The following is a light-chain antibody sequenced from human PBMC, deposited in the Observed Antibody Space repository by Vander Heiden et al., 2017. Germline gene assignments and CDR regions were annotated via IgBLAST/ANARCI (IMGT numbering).Light chain of an antibody. Sequence: SVLTQPPSVSAAPGQQVTISCSGSTSNIGNNYISWYQQFPGRVPRLLIYEDNVRNSGIPDRFSGSKSGTSATLDIIGLQTGDEASYYCATWDSGLSVLVFGGGTKLTVL. V-gene: IGLV1-51*02. J-gene: IGLJ3*02. CDR3: ATWDSGLSVLV. CDR1: TSNIGNNY. CDR2: EDN.